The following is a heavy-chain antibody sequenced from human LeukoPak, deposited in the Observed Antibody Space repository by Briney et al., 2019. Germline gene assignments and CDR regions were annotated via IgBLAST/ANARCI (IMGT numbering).Heavy chain of an antibody. J-gene: IGHJ4*02. D-gene: IGHD5-24*01. CDR2: INQDGSER. Sequence: GGSLRLSCAASGFTFSSYWMSWVRQAPGKGLEWVANINQDGSERFYVDSVKGRFTFSRDNAKNSLYLQMNSLRAEDTAIYYCTRVGYIDEGIDYWGQGTLVTVSS. V-gene: IGHV3-7*04. CDR3: TRVGYIDEGIDY. CDR1: GFTFSSYW.